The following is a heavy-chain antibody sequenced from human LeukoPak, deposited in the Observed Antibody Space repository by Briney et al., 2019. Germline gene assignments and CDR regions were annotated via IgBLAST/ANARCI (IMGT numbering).Heavy chain of an antibody. CDR2: IVSSGTST. CDR1: GFIFSNYA. V-gene: IGHV3-23*01. CDR3: AKIKRRVITFGGIIVD. J-gene: IGHJ4*02. Sequence: GGSLRLSCAASGFIFSNYAMSWVRQAPGKGLEWVSGIVSSGTSTYYADSVNGRFTISRDNSNNTLYLQMSSLRAEDTAVYYCAKIKRRVITFGGIIVDWGQGTLVSVSS. D-gene: IGHD3-16*02.